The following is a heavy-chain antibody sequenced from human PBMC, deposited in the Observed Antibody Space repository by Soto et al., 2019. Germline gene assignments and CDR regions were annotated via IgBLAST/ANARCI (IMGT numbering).Heavy chain of an antibody. D-gene: IGHD6-19*01. CDR1: GFTFSSYA. CDR2: ISGSGGST. Sequence: GGSLRLSCAASGFTFSSYAMSRVRQAPGKGLEWVSAISGSGGSTYYADSVKGRFTISRDNSKNTLYLQMNSLRAEDTAVYYCTLSSGWLYYFDYWGQGTLVTVSS. J-gene: IGHJ4*02. CDR3: TLSSGWLYYFDY. V-gene: IGHV3-23*01.